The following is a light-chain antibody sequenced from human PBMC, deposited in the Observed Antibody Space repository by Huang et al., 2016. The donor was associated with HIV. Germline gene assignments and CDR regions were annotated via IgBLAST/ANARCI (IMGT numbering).Light chain of an antibody. CDR2: GAS. V-gene: IGKV3-15*01. Sequence: EIVMTQSPATLSVSPGERVSLSCRASQSVSINLAWYQQKPGQAPRLLIYGASTRATGIPARFSGSGSGTEFTLTISSLQSEDFAVYYSQQYNDWPPLTFGGGTKVEIK. J-gene: IGKJ4*01. CDR1: QSVSIN. CDR3: QQYNDWPPLT.